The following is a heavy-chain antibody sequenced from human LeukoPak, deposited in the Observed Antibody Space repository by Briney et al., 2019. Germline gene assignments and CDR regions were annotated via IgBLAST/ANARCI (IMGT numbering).Heavy chain of an antibody. Sequence: GGSLRLSCAASGFTFSSYGMHWVRQAPGKGLEWVANIKQDGSEKYYVDSVKGRFTISRDNAKNSLYLQMNSLRAEDTAVYYCARDGNSGSSLDYWGQGTLVTVSS. CDR3: ARDGNSGSSLDY. J-gene: IGHJ4*02. CDR1: GFTFSSYG. D-gene: IGHD1-26*01. CDR2: IKQDGSEK. V-gene: IGHV3-7*01.